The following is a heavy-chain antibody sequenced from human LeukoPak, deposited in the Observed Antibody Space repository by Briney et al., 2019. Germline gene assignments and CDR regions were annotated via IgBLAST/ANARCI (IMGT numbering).Heavy chain of an antibody. CDR1: RYSFTSYW. J-gene: IGHJ4*02. CDR3: ARVLIRGDEIDY. V-gene: IGHV5-51*01. CDR2: IYPGDSDT. D-gene: IGHD2-21*01. Sequence: GESLKMSCKGSRYSFTSYWMGWVRQMPGKGLEWMGIIYPGDSDTRYSPAFQGQVTISADKSISTAYLQWTSLKASDSAMYYCARVLIRGDEIDYWGQGTLVTVSS.